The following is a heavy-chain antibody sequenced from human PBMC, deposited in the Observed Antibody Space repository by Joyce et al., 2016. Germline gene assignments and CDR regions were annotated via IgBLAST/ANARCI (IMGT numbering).Heavy chain of an antibody. CDR1: GFTFSNYG. CDR3: ARALGWDSNSCHDY. V-gene: IGHV3-30*03. Sequence: QVQLVESGGGVVQPGRSLRLSCAASGFTFSNYGMHWVRQAPGKGLEWVAGISYDGSNKCYVDSVKGRFTISRDNSKNTLYLQMNSLRPEDTAVYYCARALGWDSNSCHDYWGQGTLVTVSS. CDR2: ISYDGSNK. J-gene: IGHJ4*02. D-gene: IGHD6-13*01.